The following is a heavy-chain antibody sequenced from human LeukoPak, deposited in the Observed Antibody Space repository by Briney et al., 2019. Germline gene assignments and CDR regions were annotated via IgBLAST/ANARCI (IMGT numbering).Heavy chain of an antibody. CDR1: GGSFSGYY. V-gene: IGHV4-34*01. CDR3: ARGPRYSGYDLNY. Sequence: PSETLSLTCAVYGGSFSGYYWSWIRQPPGKGLVWIGEINHSGSTNYHPPLNSRVTISVETSKNQFSLKLSSVTAANTAVYYCARGPRYSGYDLNYWGQGTLVTVSS. D-gene: IGHD5-12*01. J-gene: IGHJ4*02. CDR2: INHSGST.